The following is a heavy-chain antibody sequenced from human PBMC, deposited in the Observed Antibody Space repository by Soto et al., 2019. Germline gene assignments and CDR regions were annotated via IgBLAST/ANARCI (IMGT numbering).Heavy chain of an antibody. CDR2: IYPGDSDA. Sequence: GESLKISCKDSGYSFTGYWIGWLRQMPGKGLEWMGIIYPGDSDAKYSPSFQGQVTISADKSITTAYLQWTSLKASDTAMYYCARLRGATVQSGYFDSWGQGTLVTVSS. V-gene: IGHV5-51*01. D-gene: IGHD3-10*01. CDR3: ARLRGATVQSGYFDS. CDR1: GYSFTGYW. J-gene: IGHJ4*02.